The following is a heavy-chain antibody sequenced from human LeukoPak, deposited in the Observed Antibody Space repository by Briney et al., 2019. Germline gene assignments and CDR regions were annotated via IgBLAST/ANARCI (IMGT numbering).Heavy chain of an antibody. CDR1: GGSINNSSYY. D-gene: IGHD3-3*01. J-gene: IGHJ4*02. Sequence: SETLSLTRTVSGGSINNSSYYWGWIRQPPGKGLEWIGSIYYTGSTTYNPSLKSRVTISVDTSKNQFSLKLSSVTAADTAVYYCARVRRTYYDFWSGYLGYFDYWGQGTLVTVSS. CDR2: IYYTGST. CDR3: ARVRRTYYDFWSGYLGYFDY. V-gene: IGHV4-39*07.